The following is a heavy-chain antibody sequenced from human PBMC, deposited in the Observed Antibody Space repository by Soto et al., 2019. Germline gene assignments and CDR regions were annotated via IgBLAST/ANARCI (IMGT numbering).Heavy chain of an antibody. Sequence: SETLSLTCAVSGASISSNKWWIWVRQPPGKGLEWIGGIYHSGSANYNPSLKSRVTISVDKSKNQFSLKLSTVTAADTAVYYCATRNDGSGSLDYWGQGALVTVSS. CDR3: ATRNDGSGSLDY. J-gene: IGHJ4*02. D-gene: IGHD3-10*01. CDR2: IYHSGSA. CDR1: GASISSNKW. V-gene: IGHV4-4*02.